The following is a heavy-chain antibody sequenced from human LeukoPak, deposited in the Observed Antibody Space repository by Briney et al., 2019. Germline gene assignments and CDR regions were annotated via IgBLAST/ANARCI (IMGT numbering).Heavy chain of an antibody. D-gene: IGHD1-26*01. CDR3: VRDPPEREELFDY. CDR2: ISGSGGST. CDR1: GFTFSSYD. V-gene: IGHV3-23*01. J-gene: IGHJ4*02. Sequence: PGGSLRLSCAASGFTFSSYDMSWVRQAPGKGLEWVSIISGSGGSTYYADSVKGRFTISRDNSKNTLYLQMNSLRVEDTAVYYCVRDPPEREELFDYWGQGTLVTVSS.